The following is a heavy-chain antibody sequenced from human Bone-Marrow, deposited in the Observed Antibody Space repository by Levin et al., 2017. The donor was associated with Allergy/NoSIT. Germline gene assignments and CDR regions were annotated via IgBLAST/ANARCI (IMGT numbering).Heavy chain of an antibody. CDR1: GFIFSSYA. J-gene: IGHJ5*02. V-gene: IGHV3-23*01. CDR2: ISGDGANT. Sequence: ETLSLTCAASGFIFSSYAMSWVRQAPGKGLEWVSAISGDGANTYYADSVKGRFTISRDNSKNTLYLQMNSLRAEDTAIYYCAKGGYCSGSSCYTSWFDPWGQGTLVTVSS. CDR3: AKGGYCSGSSCYTSWFDP. D-gene: IGHD2-2*02.